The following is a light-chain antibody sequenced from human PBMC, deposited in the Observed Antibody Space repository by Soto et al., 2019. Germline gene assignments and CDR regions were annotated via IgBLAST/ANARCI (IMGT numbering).Light chain of an antibody. V-gene: IGKV3-11*01. CDR3: QQRTNWPPT. CDR1: QSVRND. CDR2: SAS. Sequence: EIVLTQSTATLSLSPGERATLSCRASQSVRNDLVWYHQKPGQAPRVLIYSASNRATGIPARFSGSGSGTDFTLTISSLEPEDFAVYYCQQRTNWPPTFGGGTKVEMK. J-gene: IGKJ4*01.